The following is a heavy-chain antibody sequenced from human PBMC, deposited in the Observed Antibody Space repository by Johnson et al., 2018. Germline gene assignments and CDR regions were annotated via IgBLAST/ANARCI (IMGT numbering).Heavy chain of an antibody. V-gene: IGHV3-74*02. Sequence: VQLVESGGGLVQPGGSLRLSCAASGFDFSYYWMHWIRQAPGQGLVWVSHIQNDGTRTTYADSVKGRFTISRDNAKNTLSLQMNSPRGEDTAVYYCARGDKGGFDIWGQGTMVTVSS. D-gene: IGHD2-15*01. CDR3: ARGDKGGFDI. CDR2: IQNDGTRT. CDR1: GFDFSYYW. J-gene: IGHJ3*02.